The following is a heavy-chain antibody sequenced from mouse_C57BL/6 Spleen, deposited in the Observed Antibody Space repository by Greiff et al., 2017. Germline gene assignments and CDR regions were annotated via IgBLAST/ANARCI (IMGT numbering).Heavy chain of an antibody. V-gene: IGHV5-17*01. CDR2: ISSGSSTI. Sequence: EVKLVESGGGLVKPGGSLKLSCAASGFTFSDYGMHWVRQAPEKGLEWVAYISSGSSTIYYADTVKGRFTISRDNAKNTLFLQMTSLRSEDTAMYYCARFGWLLPYFDVWGTGTTVTVSS. J-gene: IGHJ1*03. CDR1: GFTFSDYG. CDR3: ARFGWLLPYFDV. D-gene: IGHD2-3*01.